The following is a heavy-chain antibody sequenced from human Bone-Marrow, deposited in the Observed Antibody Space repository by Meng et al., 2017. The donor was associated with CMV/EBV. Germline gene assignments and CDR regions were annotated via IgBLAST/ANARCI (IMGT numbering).Heavy chain of an antibody. CDR3: ARDVYYSGYYYYYGMDV. D-gene: IGHD3-10*01. CDR1: LSTFSSYS. CDR2: ISSSSSYI. J-gene: IGHJ6*02. V-gene: IGHV3-21*01. Sequence: GGSLSLSCDRSLSTFSSYSMNWVRKAPGKGLEWVSSISSSSSYIYYADSVKGRFTISRDNAKNSLYLQMNSLRAEDTAVYYCARDVYYSGYYYYYGMDVWGQGTTVTVSS.